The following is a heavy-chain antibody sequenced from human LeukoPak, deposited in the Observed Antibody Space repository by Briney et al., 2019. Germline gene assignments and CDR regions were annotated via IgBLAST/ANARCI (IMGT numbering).Heavy chain of an antibody. V-gene: IGHV3-23*01. CDR1: GFTFSSYA. CDR2: ISGSGGST. CDR3: AKDLGHKNYDSSGYPNWFDP. Sequence: GGSLRLSCAASGFTFSSYAMSWVRQAPGKGLEWVSAISGSGGSTYYADSVKGRFTISRDNSKNTLYLQKNSLRAEDTAVYYCAKDLGHKNYDSSGYPNWFDPWGQGTLVTVSS. D-gene: IGHD3-22*01. J-gene: IGHJ5*02.